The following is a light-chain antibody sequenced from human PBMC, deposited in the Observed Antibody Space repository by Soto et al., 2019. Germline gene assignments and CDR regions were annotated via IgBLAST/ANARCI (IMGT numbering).Light chain of an antibody. Sequence: EVVMTQSPATLSMSPGERATLSCRASQSVSSSLAWYQQKPGQAPRLLIYGASTRATGIPDRFSGSGSETEFTITISSLQAEDFASYYGQQYNNWWTFGQGTKVEIK. J-gene: IGKJ1*01. CDR1: QSVSSS. CDR2: GAS. V-gene: IGKV3-15*01. CDR3: QQYNNWWT.